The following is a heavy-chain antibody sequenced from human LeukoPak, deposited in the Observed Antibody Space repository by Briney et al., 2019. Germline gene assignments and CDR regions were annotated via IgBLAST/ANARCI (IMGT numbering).Heavy chain of an antibody. CDR2: IYYSGST. Sequence: SETLSLTCTVSGGSISSGGYYWSWIRQHPGKGLEWIGYIYYSGSTYYNPSLKSRVTISVDTSKNQFSLKLSSVTAADTAVYYCARDYGGNPETDAFDIWGQGTMVTVSS. CDR1: GGSISSGGYY. D-gene: IGHD4-23*01. CDR3: ARDYGGNPETDAFDI. J-gene: IGHJ3*02. V-gene: IGHV4-31*03.